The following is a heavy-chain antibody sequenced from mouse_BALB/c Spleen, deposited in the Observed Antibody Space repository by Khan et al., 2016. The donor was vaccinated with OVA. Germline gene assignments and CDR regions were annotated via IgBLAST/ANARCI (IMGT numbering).Heavy chain of an antibody. CDR3: ARGGSAGPSWFAY. J-gene: IGHJ3*01. D-gene: IGHD3-1*01. Sequence: EVQLQESGPGLVKPSQSLSLTCSVTGYSITSGYFWNWIRQFPGNKLEWMGYIRYDGDSNYNPSLKNRISITRDTSKNQFLLKLNSVTPEDTATFSCARGGSAGPSWFAYWGQGTLVTVSP. CDR1: GYSITSGYF. V-gene: IGHV3-6*01. CDR2: IRYDGDS.